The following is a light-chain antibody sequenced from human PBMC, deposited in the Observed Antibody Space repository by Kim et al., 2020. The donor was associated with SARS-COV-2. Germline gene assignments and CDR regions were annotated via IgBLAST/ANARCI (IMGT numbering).Light chain of an antibody. CDR1: ALPEQY. Sequence: SYELTQPPSVSVSPGQTARITCSGDALPEQYAFWYQQKPGQAPVLLIYKDSERPSGIPERFSGSNSGTTVTLTISGVQAEDEADYYCQSADSSGAYRGVFGGGTQLTVL. V-gene: IGLV3-25*03. CDR2: KDS. CDR3: QSADSSGAYRGV. J-gene: IGLJ3*02.